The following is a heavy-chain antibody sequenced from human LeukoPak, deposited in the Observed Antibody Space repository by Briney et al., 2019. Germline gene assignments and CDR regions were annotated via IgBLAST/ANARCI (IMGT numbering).Heavy chain of an antibody. CDR3: AKDYYDSSGSYSYDAFDI. D-gene: IGHD3-22*01. Sequence: GGSLRLSCAASGFTFSSYAMSWVRQAPGEGLKWVSAISGSGGSTYYADSVKGRFTISRDNSENTLYLQMNSLRAEDTAVYYCAKDYYDSSGSYSYDAFDIWGQGTMVTVSS. J-gene: IGHJ3*02. CDR1: GFTFSSYA. CDR2: ISGSGGST. V-gene: IGHV3-23*01.